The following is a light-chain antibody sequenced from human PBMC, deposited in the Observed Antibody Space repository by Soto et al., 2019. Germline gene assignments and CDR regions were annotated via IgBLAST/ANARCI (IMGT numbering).Light chain of an antibody. V-gene: IGKV1-5*03. CDR2: KAS. Sequence: DIQVTQSPSTLSASVGDRVTITFRASQSISSWLAWYQQKPGKAPKLLIYKASSLESGVPSRFSGSGSGTEFTLTISSLQPDDVATYYCQQYNSYRTFGQGTKVDI. J-gene: IGKJ1*01. CDR1: QSISSW. CDR3: QQYNSYRT.